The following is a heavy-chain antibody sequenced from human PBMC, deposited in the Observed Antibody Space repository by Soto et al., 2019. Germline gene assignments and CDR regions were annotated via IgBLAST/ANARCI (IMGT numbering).Heavy chain of an antibody. V-gene: IGHV1-69*01. D-gene: IGHD5-18*01. Sequence: QVQLVQSGAEVKKPGSSVKVSCKASGGTFSSYAISWVRQAPGQGLEWMGGIIPIFGTANYAQEFQGRVTITADESTSTAYMELSSLRSEDTAVYYCAREDTAMVEYYYYGMDVWGHGTTVTVSS. CDR3: AREDTAMVEYYYYGMDV. CDR2: IIPIFGTA. CDR1: GGTFSSYA. J-gene: IGHJ6*02.